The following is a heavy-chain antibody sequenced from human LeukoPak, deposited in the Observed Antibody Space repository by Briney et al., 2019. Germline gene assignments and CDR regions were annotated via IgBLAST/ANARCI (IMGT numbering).Heavy chain of an antibody. J-gene: IGHJ3*02. Sequence: PGASMKVSCKTSGYTFTTYFIHWVRQAPGQGLEWMGGINPYSGDTKYAQKFQGRVTMTRDTSISTAYMELSRLMSDDTAVCYCARYWAEPAATDDAFDIWGQGTMVVVSS. CDR2: INPYSGDT. CDR1: GYTFTTYF. D-gene: IGHD2-15*01. V-gene: IGHV1-2*02. CDR3: ARYWAEPAATDDAFDI.